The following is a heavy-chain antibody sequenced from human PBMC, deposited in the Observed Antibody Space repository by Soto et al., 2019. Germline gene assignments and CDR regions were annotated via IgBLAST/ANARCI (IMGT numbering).Heavy chain of an antibody. V-gene: IGHV3-30-3*01. D-gene: IGHD1-26*01. CDR3: ARDGVGATTRFDY. CDR1: GFTFSSYA. J-gene: IGHJ4*02. CDR2: ISYDGSNK. Sequence: QVQLVESGGGVVQPGRSLRLSCAASGFTFSSYAMHWVRQAPGKGLEWVAVISYDGSNKYYADSVKGRFTISRDNSKNTLYLQMNSLRAEDTAVYYCARDGVGATTRFDYWGQGTLVTVSS.